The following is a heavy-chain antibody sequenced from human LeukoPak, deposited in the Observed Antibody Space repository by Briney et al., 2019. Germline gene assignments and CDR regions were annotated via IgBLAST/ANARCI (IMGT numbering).Heavy chain of an antibody. D-gene: IGHD6-6*01. Sequence: GGSLRLSCAASGFTFSSYGMHWVRPAPGKGLEWVAVISYDGSNKYYADSVKGRFTISRDNSKNTLYLQMNSLRAEDTAVYYCRSLIAARQDAFDIWGQGTMVTVSS. J-gene: IGHJ3*02. CDR3: RSLIAARQDAFDI. CDR1: GFTFSSYG. CDR2: ISYDGSNK. V-gene: IGHV3-30*03.